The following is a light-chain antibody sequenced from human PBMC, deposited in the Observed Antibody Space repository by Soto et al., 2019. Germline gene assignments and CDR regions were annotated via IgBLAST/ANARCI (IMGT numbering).Light chain of an antibody. CDR1: QSVSSY. CDR3: QQRSNWPPALT. Sequence: TQSPSTLSGSVGDRATLSCRASQSVSSYLAWYQQKPGQAPRLLIYDASNRATGIPARFSGSGSGTDFTLTISSLEPEDFAVYYCQQRSNWPPALTFGGGTKV. CDR2: DAS. V-gene: IGKV3-11*01. J-gene: IGKJ4*01.